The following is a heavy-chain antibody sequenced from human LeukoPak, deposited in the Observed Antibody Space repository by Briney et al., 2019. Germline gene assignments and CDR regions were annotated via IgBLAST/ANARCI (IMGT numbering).Heavy chain of an antibody. D-gene: IGHD1-26*01. Sequence: PSETLSLTCAVYGGSFSGYYWSWIRQPPGKGLEWIGEINHSGSTNYNPSLKSRVTISVDTSKNQFSLKLSSVTAADTAVYYCARFTRRLGRGADYWGQGTLVTVSS. CDR2: INHSGST. V-gene: IGHV4-34*01. CDR3: ARFTRRLGRGADY. J-gene: IGHJ4*02. CDR1: GGSFSGYY.